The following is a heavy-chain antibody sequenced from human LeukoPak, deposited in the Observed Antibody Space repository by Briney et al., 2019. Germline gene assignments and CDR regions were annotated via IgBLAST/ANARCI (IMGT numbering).Heavy chain of an antibody. CDR3: ARGRWTAMETTYYLDY. V-gene: IGHV1-3*01. CDR1: GYSFSDYA. CDR2: INAGNGKT. D-gene: IGHD2-21*02. Sequence: ASVKVSCKASGYSFSDYAIQWVRQAPGQRLEWMGWINAGNGKTKYSQNFQGRGTITRDRSASTAYMELSSLRSEDTSIYYCARGRWTAMETTYYLDYWGQGTLVTVSS. J-gene: IGHJ4*02.